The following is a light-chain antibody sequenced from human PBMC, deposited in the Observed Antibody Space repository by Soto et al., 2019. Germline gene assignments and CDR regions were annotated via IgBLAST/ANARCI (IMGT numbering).Light chain of an antibody. CDR3: SSYTTSTTLDMV. Sequence: QSALTQPASVSGSPGQSITISCTGTSSDVGGYNYVSWYQQHPGKAPKVMIYEVSNRPSGVSDRFSGSKSGNTASLTISGLQAEDEADYYCSSYTTSTTLDMVFGGGTKLTVL. V-gene: IGLV2-14*01. CDR2: EVS. J-gene: IGLJ2*01. CDR1: SSDVGGYNY.